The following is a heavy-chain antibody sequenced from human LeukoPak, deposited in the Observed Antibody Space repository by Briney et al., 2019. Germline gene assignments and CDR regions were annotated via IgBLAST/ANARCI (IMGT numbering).Heavy chain of an antibody. V-gene: IGHV3-21*01. CDR1: GFSFSSYA. D-gene: IGHD2-2*02. CDR2: INSDSSHI. J-gene: IGHJ4*02. CDR3: ARGPIPDY. Sequence: GGSLRLSCAASGFSFSSYAMHWVRQAPGKGLEWVSSINSDSSHIYYADSVKGRFTISRDNAKDSLYLQMNSLRAEDTAVYYCARGPIPDYWGQGTLVTVSS.